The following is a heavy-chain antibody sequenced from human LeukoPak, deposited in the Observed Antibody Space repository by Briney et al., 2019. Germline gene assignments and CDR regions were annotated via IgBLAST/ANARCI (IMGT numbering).Heavy chain of an antibody. D-gene: IGHD1-7*01. V-gene: IGHV3-64*01. Sequence: GGSLRLSCATSEFIFTSYEMHWVRQTPGKGLEYVSGISSNGVSTYYAISVKGRFTISRDNSKNTLSLLMGSLKSEDMAVYYCARSTEGTAHFDYWGQGTLVTVSS. J-gene: IGHJ4*02. CDR1: EFIFTSYE. CDR2: ISSNGVST. CDR3: ARSTEGTAHFDY.